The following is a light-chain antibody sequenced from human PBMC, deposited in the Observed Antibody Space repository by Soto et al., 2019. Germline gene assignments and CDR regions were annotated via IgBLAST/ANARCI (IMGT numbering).Light chain of an antibody. CDR1: QSVLCSSNSKNY. V-gene: IGKV4-1*01. CDR2: GAS. CDR3: QQYDNWPPYT. J-gene: IGKJ2*01. Sequence: DFLMTHPPDSLPVSFGDTPTTICSSSQSVLCSSNSKNYLAWYQQKSGQAHRLLIYGASTRATGIPARFSGSGSGTEFTLTISSLQSEDFAVYYCQQYDNWPPYTVGQGTKVDIK.